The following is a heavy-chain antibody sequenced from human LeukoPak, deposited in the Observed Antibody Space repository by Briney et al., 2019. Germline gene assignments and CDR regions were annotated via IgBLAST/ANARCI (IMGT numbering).Heavy chain of an antibody. D-gene: IGHD3-10*01. CDR1: GGTFISYA. CDR3: ARGHVYGSGSYPS. CDR2: IIPIFGTA. V-gene: IGHV1-69*13. Sequence: ASVKVSFKASGGTFISYAISWVRQAPGQGLEWMGGIIPIFGTANYAQKFQGRVTITADESTSTAYMELSSLRSEDTAVYYCARGHVYGSGSYPSWGQGTLVTVSS. J-gene: IGHJ4*02.